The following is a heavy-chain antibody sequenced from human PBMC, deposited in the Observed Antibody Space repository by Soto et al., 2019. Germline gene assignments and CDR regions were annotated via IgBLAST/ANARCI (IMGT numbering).Heavy chain of an antibody. V-gene: IGHV3-48*03. CDR2: ISSSGSTI. CDR1: GFTFSSYE. J-gene: IGHJ6*02. CDR3: ERDHKRGYYYYGIDV. Sequence: GGSLRLSCAASGFTFSSYEMNWVRQAPGKGLEWVSYISSSGSTIYYADSVKGRFTISRDNAKNSLYLQMNSLRAEDTAVYYCERDHKRGYYYYGIDVWGQGTTVTVYS.